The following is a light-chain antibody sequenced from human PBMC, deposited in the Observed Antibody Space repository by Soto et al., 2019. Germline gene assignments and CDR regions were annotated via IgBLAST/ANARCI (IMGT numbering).Light chain of an antibody. CDR2: GAS. V-gene: IGKV3-20*01. Sequence: EIVLTQSPGTLSLSPGERATLSCRASQSVSSSYLAWYQQKPGQAPRLLIYGASSRATGIPDRFSGSASGTDFTLTISRLEPEDFAVYYCQQYGSSPGTFGQGTKVDIK. CDR1: QSVSSSY. CDR3: QQYGSSPGT. J-gene: IGKJ1*01.